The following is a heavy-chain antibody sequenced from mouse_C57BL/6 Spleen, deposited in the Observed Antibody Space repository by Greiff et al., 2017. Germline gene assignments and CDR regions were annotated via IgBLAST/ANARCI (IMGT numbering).Heavy chain of an antibody. J-gene: IGHJ2*01. Sequence: VKLQESGPELVKPGASVKISCKASGYSFTSYYIHWVKQSPGQGLEWIGWIYPGSGNTKYNEKFKGKATLTADTSSSTAYMQLSSLTSEDSAVYYCARGGNYYGSSYDYWGQGTTLTVSS. CDR2: IYPGSGNT. CDR3: ARGGNYYGSSYDY. CDR1: GYSFTSYY. D-gene: IGHD1-1*01. V-gene: IGHV1-66*01.